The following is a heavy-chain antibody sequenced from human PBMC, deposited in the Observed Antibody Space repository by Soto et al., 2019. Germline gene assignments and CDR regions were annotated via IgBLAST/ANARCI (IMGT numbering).Heavy chain of an antibody. CDR2: IYHSGST. CDR1: GGSISSGGYS. CDR3: ARGSSGSYYNRFDP. J-gene: IGHJ5*02. V-gene: IGHV4-30-2*01. Sequence: SETLSLTCAVSGGSISSGGYSWSWIRQPPGKGLEWIGYIYHSGSTYYNPSLKSRVTISVDRSKNQFSLKLSSVTAADTAVYYCARGSSGSYYNRFDPWGQGTLVTVPS. D-gene: IGHD3-10*01.